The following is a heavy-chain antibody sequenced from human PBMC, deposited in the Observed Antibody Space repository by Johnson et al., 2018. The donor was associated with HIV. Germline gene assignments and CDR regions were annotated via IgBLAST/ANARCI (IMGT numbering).Heavy chain of an antibody. D-gene: IGHD3-22*01. J-gene: IGHJ3*02. CDR1: GFIFSSYA. CDR3: TTDLGYYDSSGDAFDI. CDR2: IKSKTDGGTT. V-gene: IGHV3-15*01. Sequence: VQLVESGGGVVQPGRSLRLSCGASGFIFSSYAMHWVRQAPGKGLAWVGRIKSKTDGGTTDYAAPVKGRFTISRDDSKNTLYLQMNSLKTEDTAVYYCTTDLGYYDSSGDAFDIWGQGTMVTVSS.